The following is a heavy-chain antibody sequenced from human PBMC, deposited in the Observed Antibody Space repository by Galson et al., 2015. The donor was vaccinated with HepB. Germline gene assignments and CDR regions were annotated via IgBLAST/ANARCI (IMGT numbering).Heavy chain of an antibody. CDR3: ARLLDSDFWSGYYTPHDAFDI. Sequence: SETLSLTCTVSGGSISCYYWSWIRQPPGKGLEWIGYIYYSGSTNYNPSLKSRVTISVDTSKNQFSLKLSSVTAADTAVYYCARLLDSDFWSGYYTPHDAFDIWGQGTMVTVSS. CDR1: GGSISCYY. V-gene: IGHV4-59*08. CDR2: IYYSGST. J-gene: IGHJ3*02. D-gene: IGHD3-3*01.